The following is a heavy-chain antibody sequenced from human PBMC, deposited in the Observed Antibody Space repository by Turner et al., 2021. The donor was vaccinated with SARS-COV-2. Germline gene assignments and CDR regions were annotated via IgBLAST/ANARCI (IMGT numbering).Heavy chain of an antibody. J-gene: IGHJ6*02. CDR2: IYYSGST. CDR1: GRSISSSSYY. Sequence: QLQLQESGPGLVKPSETLSLTCTVSGRSISSSSYYWGWIRQPPGKGLEWIGSIYYSGSTYYNPSLKSRVTISVDTSNNQFSLKLSSVTAADTAVYYCAGEVVVLTTTHYGMDVWGQGTTVTVSS. CDR3: AGEVVVLTTTHYGMDV. V-gene: IGHV4-39*01. D-gene: IGHD1-26*01.